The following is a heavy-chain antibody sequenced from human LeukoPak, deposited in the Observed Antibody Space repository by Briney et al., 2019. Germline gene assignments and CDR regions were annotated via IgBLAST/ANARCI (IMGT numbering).Heavy chain of an antibody. V-gene: IGHV3-33*01. D-gene: IGHD3-22*01. Sequence: PGRSLRLSCAASGFTFSTYAMHWVRQAPGKGLEWVAVIWYDGSNKYYADSVKGRFTISRDNSKNTLYLQMNSLRAEDTAVYYCARDDYYDSSGLDYWGQGTLVTVSS. CDR1: GFTFSTYA. CDR2: IWYDGSNK. J-gene: IGHJ4*02. CDR3: ARDDYYDSSGLDY.